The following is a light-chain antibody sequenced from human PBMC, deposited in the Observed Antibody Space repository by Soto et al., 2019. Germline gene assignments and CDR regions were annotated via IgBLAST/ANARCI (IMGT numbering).Light chain of an antibody. V-gene: IGLV2-14*01. Sequence: QSALTQPGSVSGSPGQSITISCTGTSTDIGGYNYVSWYQQHPGKAPKLMISEVTNRPSGVSNRFSGSKSGNTASLTISGLQTEDEADYYCCSYTITSTAFIFGTGTKVTVL. CDR3: CSYTITSTAFI. CDR1: STDIGGYNY. J-gene: IGLJ1*01. CDR2: EVT.